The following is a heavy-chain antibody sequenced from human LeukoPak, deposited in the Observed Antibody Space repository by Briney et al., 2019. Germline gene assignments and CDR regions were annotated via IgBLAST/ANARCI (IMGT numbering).Heavy chain of an antibody. J-gene: IGHJ4*02. D-gene: IGHD2-2*01. CDR3: ARVRYCSSTICPDFDY. V-gene: IGHV3-20*04. CDR2: INWNGGST. CDR1: GFTFSSYW. Sequence: GGSLRLSCAASGFTFSSYWMHWVRQAPGKGLEWVSTINWNGGSTGYADSVKGRFTISRDNAKNSLYLQMNSLRAEDTAFYYCARVRYCSSTICPDFDYWGQGTLVTVSS.